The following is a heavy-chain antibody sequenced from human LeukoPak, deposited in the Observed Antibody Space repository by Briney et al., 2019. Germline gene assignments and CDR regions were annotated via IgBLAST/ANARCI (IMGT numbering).Heavy chain of an antibody. V-gene: IGHV4-34*01. CDR3: ARLRYFDWGHMDV. Sequence: ASETLSLTCAVYGGSFSGHYWSWIRQPPGKGLEWIGEINHSGSTNYNPSLKSRLTISIDTSKNHFSLKLSSVTAADTAVYYCARLRYFDWGHMDVWGKGTTVTVSS. D-gene: IGHD3-9*01. CDR2: INHSGST. CDR1: GGSFSGHY. J-gene: IGHJ6*03.